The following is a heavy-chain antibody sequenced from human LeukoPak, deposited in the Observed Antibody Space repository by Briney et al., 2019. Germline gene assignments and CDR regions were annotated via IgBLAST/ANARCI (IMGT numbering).Heavy chain of an antibody. CDR3: ARDRIAVAGTGPNYYYYYGMDV. CDR2: IYYSGST. CDR1: GGSISSYY. D-gene: IGHD6-19*01. V-gene: IGHV4-59*01. J-gene: IGHJ6*02. Sequence: PSETLSLTCTVSGGSISSYYWSWIRQPPGKGLEWIGYIYYSGSTNYNPSLKSRVTISVDTSKNQFSLKLSSVTAADTAVYYCARDRIAVAGTGPNYYYYYGMDVWGQGTTVTVSS.